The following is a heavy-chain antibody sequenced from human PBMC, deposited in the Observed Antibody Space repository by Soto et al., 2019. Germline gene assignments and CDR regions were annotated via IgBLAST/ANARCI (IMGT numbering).Heavy chain of an antibody. CDR3: ARQGSSFRPPRPNWFDH. V-gene: IGHV4-39*01. CDR2: IYYTGIT. D-gene: IGHD6-6*01. J-gene: IGHJ5*02. Sequence: SETLSLTCTVSGDSISRSPYYWGWIRQPPGKGLDWIGSIYYTGITYYNPSFESRITISADSSKNQFSLRLTSVNAADTAVYYCARQGSSFRPPRPNWFDHWGQGTLVTVSS. CDR1: GDSISRSPYY.